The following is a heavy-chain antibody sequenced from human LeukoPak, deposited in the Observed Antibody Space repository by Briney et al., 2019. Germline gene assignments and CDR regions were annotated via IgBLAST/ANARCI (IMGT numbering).Heavy chain of an antibody. CDR2: ISAYNGNT. D-gene: IGHD4-23*01. V-gene: IGHV1-18*01. Sequence: ASVKVSCKASGYTFTSYGISWVRQAPGQGLVWMGWISAYNGNTNYAQKLQGRVTMTTDTSTSTAYMELRSLRSDDTAVYYCARDVATVVTPEYFDYWGQGTLVTVSS. CDR3: ARDVATVVTPEYFDY. J-gene: IGHJ4*02. CDR1: GYTFTSYG.